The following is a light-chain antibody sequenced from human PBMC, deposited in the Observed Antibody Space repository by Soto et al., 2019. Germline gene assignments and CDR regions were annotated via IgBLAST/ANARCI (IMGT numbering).Light chain of an antibody. CDR3: QQRSDWPRHT. CDR1: LSVSRY. V-gene: IGKV3-11*01. Sequence: EIVLTQSPATLSFSPGERATLSCRASLSVSRYLAWYQQNLGQAPRLLIYDASNGATGIPTRFSGSGSGTDFTLTGSGLVSEEFAVHDCQQRSDWPRHTFGGAAKGES. J-gene: IGKJ4*01. CDR2: DAS.